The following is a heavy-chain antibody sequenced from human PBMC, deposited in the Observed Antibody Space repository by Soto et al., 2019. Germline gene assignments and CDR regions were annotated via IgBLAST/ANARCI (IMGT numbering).Heavy chain of an antibody. V-gene: IGHV3-30-3*01. Sequence: GGSLRLSCAASGFTFSSYAMHWVRQAPGKGLEWVAVISYDGSNKYYADSVKGRFTISRDNSKNTLYLQMNSLRAEDTAVYYCAIPKVPYDFWLIDYWGQGTLVTVSS. CDR2: ISYDGSNK. J-gene: IGHJ4*02. D-gene: IGHD3-3*01. CDR1: GFTFSSYA. CDR3: AIPKVPYDFWLIDY.